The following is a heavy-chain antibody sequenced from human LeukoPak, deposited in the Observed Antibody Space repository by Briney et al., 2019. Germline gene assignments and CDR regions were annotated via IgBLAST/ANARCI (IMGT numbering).Heavy chain of an antibody. CDR3: AKAASGNWNDVSDY. J-gene: IGHJ4*02. CDR2: ISGRGVST. Sequence: PGGSLRLSCAASGFTFSTYAMSWVRQAPGKGLEWVSAISGRGVSTSYADSVRGRFTISRDNSKNTLSLQMNSLRAEDTAVYYCAKAASGNWNDVSDYWGQGTLVTVSS. D-gene: IGHD1-20*01. CDR1: GFTFSTYA. V-gene: IGHV3-23*01.